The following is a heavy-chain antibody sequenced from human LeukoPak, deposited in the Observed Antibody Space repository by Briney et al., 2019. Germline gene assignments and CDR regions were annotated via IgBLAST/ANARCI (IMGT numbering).Heavy chain of an antibody. D-gene: IGHD6-19*01. CDR2: IWYDGSNK. CDR3: AKSAKKGIAVAYDAFDI. Sequence: PGRSLRRSCAASGFTFSRYGMHWVRQAPGKGLEWVAVIWYDGSNKYYADSVKGRFTISRDNSKNTLYLQMNSLRAEDTAVYYCAKSAKKGIAVAYDAFDIWGQGTMVTVSS. J-gene: IGHJ3*02. V-gene: IGHV3-33*06. CDR1: GFTFSRYG.